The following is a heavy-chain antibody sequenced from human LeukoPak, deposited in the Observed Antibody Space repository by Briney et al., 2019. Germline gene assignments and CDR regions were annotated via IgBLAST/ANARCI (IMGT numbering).Heavy chain of an antibody. V-gene: IGHV4-59*08. CDR2: IYYSGST. Sequence: SETLSLTCTVSGGSISSYYWSWIRQPPGEGLEWIGYIYYSGSTNYNPSLKSRVTISVDTSKNQFSLKLSSVTAADTAVYYCARQESYYNWFDPWGQGTLVTVSS. CDR1: GGSISSYY. CDR3: ARQESYYNWFDP. D-gene: IGHD1-26*01. J-gene: IGHJ5*02.